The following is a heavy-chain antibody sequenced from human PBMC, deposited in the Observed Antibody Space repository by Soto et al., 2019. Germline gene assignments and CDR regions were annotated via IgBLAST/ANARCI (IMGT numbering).Heavy chain of an antibody. CDR2: IVVGSGNT. Sequence: SVKVSCKASGFTFTSSAVQWVRQARGQRLEWIGWIVVGSGNTNYAQKFQERVTITRDMSTSTAYMELSSLRSEDTAVYYCAAEDPLKSEHDAFDIWGQGTMVTVSS. V-gene: IGHV1-58*01. D-gene: IGHD1-26*01. CDR3: AAEDPLKSEHDAFDI. J-gene: IGHJ3*02. CDR1: GFTFTSSA.